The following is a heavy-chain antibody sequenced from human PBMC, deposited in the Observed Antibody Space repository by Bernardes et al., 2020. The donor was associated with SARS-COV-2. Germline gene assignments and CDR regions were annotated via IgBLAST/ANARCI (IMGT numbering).Heavy chain of an antibody. D-gene: IGHD6-19*01. Sequence: ASVKVSCRTSGYTFTGYKIHWIRQAPRQGPEWLGWINPNSGGTNYGQKFQGRVTLTRDTSISTVYMELNSLTADDTAMYFCARGRGSGCLDYWGQGGLITVSS. J-gene: IGHJ4*02. CDR2: INPNSGGT. V-gene: IGHV1-2*02. CDR3: ARGRGSGCLDY. CDR1: GYTFTGYK.